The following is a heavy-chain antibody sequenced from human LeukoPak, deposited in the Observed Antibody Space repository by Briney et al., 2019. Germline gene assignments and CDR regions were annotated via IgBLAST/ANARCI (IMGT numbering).Heavy chain of an antibody. V-gene: IGHV3-30*03. D-gene: IGHD5-24*01. CDR3: ARNLLQSEYYYYGMDV. J-gene: IGHJ6*02. CDR2: ISYDGSNK. Sequence: QPGGSLRLSCAASGFTFSSYGMHWVRQAPGKGLEWVAVISYDGSNKYYADSVKGRFTISRDNSKNTLYLQMNSLRAEDTAVYYCARNLLQSEYYYYGMDVWGQGTTVTVSS. CDR1: GFTFSSYG.